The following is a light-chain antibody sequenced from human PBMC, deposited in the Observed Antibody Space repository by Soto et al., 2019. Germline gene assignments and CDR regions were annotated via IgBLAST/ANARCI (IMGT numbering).Light chain of an antibody. CDR2: DVS. J-gene: IGLJ2*01. CDR1: SSDVGGYNY. CDR3: CSYTGSSTLVV. Sequence: QSALTQPASVSGSPGQSITISCTGTSSDVGGYNYVSWYQQHPGKAPKLMIYDVSNRPSGVSNHFSGSKSGNTASLTISGLQAEDEADYYCCSYTGSSTLVVFGGGTKLTVL. V-gene: IGLV2-14*01.